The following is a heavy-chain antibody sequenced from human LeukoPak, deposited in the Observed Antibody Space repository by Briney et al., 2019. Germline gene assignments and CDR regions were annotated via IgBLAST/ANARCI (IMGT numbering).Heavy chain of an antibody. D-gene: IGHD2-2*01. V-gene: IGHV1-2*04. J-gene: IGHJ4*02. CDR3: ARDQSRYCSSTSCLSRVGFGY. CDR2: INPNSGGT. Sequence: GASVEVSFKASGYTFTGYYMHWVRPAPGQGVEWMGWINPNSGGTNYAQKFQGWVTITRDTSISTAYMELSRLRSDGTAVYYCARDQSRYCSSTSCLSRVGFGYWGQGTLVTVSS. CDR1: GYTFTGYY.